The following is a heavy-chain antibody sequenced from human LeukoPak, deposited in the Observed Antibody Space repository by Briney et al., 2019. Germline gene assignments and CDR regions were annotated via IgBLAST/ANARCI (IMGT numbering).Heavy chain of an antibody. D-gene: IGHD2/OR15-2a*01. CDR3: ARGFYEPSDP. Sequence: ASETLSLTCTVSGASVSSSHWNWVRQPPGKGLEWIGNVDYNGGTKYNPSLKSRVTMSLDTSKNQFSLKLKFVTAADTALYYCARGFYEPSDPCGQGTLVTVSS. J-gene: IGHJ5*02. V-gene: IGHV4-59*02. CDR2: VDYNGGT. CDR1: GASVSSSH.